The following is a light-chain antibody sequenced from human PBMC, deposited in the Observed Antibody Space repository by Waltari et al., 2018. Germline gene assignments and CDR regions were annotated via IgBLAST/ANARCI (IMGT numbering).Light chain of an antibody. V-gene: IGLV1-40*01. J-gene: IGLJ2*01. CDR3: QSYDSSLSGSV. Sequence: QSGLTQPPSVSWAPGQRVTIACAGSSSNIGAGCDVHWYQLLPGTAPKLLIYGNSNRPSWVPDRFSASKYGTSASLAITGLQAEDDANYYCQSYDSSLSGSVFGGGTKLTVL. CDR2: GNS. CDR1: SSNIGAGCD.